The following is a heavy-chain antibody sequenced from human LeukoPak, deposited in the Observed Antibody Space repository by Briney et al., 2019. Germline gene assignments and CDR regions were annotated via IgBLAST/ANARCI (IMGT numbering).Heavy chain of an antibody. CDR3: AREEGYYSGSYHLDY. CDR1: GGTFSSYA. J-gene: IGHJ4*02. Sequence: SVKVSCKASGGTFSSYAISWVRQAPGQGLEWMGKIIPIFGTANYAQKFQGRVTITTDESTSTAYMELSSLRSEDTAVYYCAREEGYYSGSYHLDYWGQGTLVTVSS. V-gene: IGHV1-69*05. CDR2: IIPIFGTA. D-gene: IGHD1-26*01.